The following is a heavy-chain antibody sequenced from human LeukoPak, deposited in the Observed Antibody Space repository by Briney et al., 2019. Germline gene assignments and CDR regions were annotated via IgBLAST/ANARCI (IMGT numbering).Heavy chain of an antibody. CDR1: GFTFNNAW. CDR3: TTDSVLNTIFGVFSP. D-gene: IGHD3-3*01. J-gene: IGHJ5*02. CDR2: IKSKTDGGTT. V-gene: IGHV3-15*01. Sequence: PGGSLRLSCAASGFTFNNAWMTWVRQAPGKGLEWVGRIKSKTDGGTTDYAAPVKGRFTISRDDSKNTLYLQMNSLETEDTAVYYCTTDSVLNTIFGVFSPWGQGTLVTVSS.